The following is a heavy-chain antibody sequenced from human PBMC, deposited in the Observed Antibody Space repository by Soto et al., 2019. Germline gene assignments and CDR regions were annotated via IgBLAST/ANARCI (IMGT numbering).Heavy chain of an antibody. Sequence: SETLSLTCTVSGGSISSSNYYWGWIRQPPGKGLEWIGYIYHSGSTYYNPSLKSRVTISVDTSKNQFSLKLSSVTAADTAVYYCASPKIAFYNWFDPWGQGTLVTVSS. J-gene: IGHJ5*02. CDR1: GGSISSSNYY. V-gene: IGHV4-39*01. CDR3: ASPKIAFYNWFDP. D-gene: IGHD3-3*02. CDR2: IYHSGST.